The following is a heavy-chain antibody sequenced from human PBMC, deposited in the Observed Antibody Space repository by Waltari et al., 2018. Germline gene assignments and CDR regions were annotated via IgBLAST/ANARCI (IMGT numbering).Heavy chain of an antibody. J-gene: IGHJ4*02. CDR3: ARDVGSGSYYY. V-gene: IGHV1-18*01. D-gene: IGHD1-26*01. Sequence: QVQLVQSGAEVKKPGASVKVSCKASGYTFTSYGISWVRQAPGQGLEWMGWSSSYNGNTNKAQKIQGRVTMTTDTSTSTAYLELRSLRSDDTAVDYCARDVGSGSYYYWGQGTPVTVSS. CDR1: GYTFTSYG. CDR2: SSSYNGNT.